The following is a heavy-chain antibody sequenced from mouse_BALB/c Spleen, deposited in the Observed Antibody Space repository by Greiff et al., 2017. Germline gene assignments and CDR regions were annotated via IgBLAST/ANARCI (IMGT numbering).Heavy chain of an antibody. V-gene: IGHV1-54*03. CDR2: INPGSGGT. CDR1: GYAFTNYL. D-gene: IGHD2-14*01. J-gene: IGHJ4*01. CDR3: ARERNRYDVNYYAMDY. Sequence: QVQLQQSGAELVRPGTSVKVSCKASGYAFTNYLIEWVKQRPGQGLEWIGVINPGSGGTNYNEKFKGKATLTADKSSSTAYMQLSSLTSDDSAVYFCARERNRYDVNYYAMDYWGQGTSVTVSS.